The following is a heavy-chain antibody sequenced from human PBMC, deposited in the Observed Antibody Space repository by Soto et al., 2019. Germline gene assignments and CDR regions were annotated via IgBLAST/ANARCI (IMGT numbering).Heavy chain of an antibody. Sequence: EVQLVESGGGLVQPGGSLRLSCAASGFSFSSHSMNWVRQAPGKGLEWVSYISTSSSTIYYADSVKGRFTISRDNAENSLYVQMISLRDEDTAVYYCARASGGPGYDGRYDLWGRGTLVTVSS. D-gene: IGHD3-22*01. CDR3: ARASGGPGYDGRYDL. CDR1: GFSFSSHS. J-gene: IGHJ2*01. CDR2: ISTSSSTI. V-gene: IGHV3-48*02.